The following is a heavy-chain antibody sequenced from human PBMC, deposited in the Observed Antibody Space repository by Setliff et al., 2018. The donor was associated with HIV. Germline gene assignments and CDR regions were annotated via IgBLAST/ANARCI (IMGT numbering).Heavy chain of an antibody. CDR1: GFTFGSYS. CDR2: ITKRADET. Sequence: QPGGSLRLSCAASGFTFGSYSMNWVRQAPGKGLEWISYITKRADETHYADSVKGRFSISRDTAKNSLYLQMNSLRPEDTALYYCVRDLLWAFDMWGPGTMVTVSS. V-gene: IGHV3-48*04. D-gene: IGHD3-10*01. CDR3: VRDLLWAFDM. J-gene: IGHJ3*02.